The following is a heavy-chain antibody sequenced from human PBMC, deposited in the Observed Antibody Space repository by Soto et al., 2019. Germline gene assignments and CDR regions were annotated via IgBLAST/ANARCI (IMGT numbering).Heavy chain of an antibody. J-gene: IGHJ6*02. V-gene: IGHV4-34*01. CDR1: GGSFSGYY. CDR3: ARGFIKYDILSRNYYYGMDV. CDR2: INHSGST. D-gene: IGHD3-9*01. Sequence: SETLSLTCAVYGGSFSGYYWSWIRQPPGKGLEWIGEINHSGSTNYNPSLKSRVTISVDTSKNQFSLKLSSVTAADTAAYYCARGFIKYDILSRNYYYGMDVWGQGTTVTVSS.